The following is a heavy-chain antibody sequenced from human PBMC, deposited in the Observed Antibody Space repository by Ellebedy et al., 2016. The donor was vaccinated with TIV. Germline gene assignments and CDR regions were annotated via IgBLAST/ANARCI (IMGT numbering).Heavy chain of an antibody. CDR3: ARDPCTSTSCPWSDP. V-gene: IGHV1-2*02. CDR2: INPNSGGT. CDR1: GYTFTDYY. D-gene: IGHD2-2*01. J-gene: IGHJ5*02. Sequence: ASVKVSCKASGYTFTDYYMHWVRQAPGQGLEWMGWINPNSGGTNYAQKFQGRVTMTRDTSISTAYMELSRLRSDDTAVYYCARDPCTSTSCPWSDPWGQGTLVTVSS.